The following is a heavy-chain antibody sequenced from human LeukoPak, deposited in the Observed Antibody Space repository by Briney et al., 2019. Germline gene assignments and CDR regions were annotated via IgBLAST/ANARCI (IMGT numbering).Heavy chain of an antibody. D-gene: IGHD5-24*01. CDR3: AKGGDFEY. V-gene: IGHV3-64D*06. Sequence: PGGSLRLSCSASGFTFSTYYMHWVRQAPGQGLEYVSAISSNGGSTYYADSVKGRFTISRDNSKDTLYLQMNTIRGEDTAVYYCAKGGDFEYWGQGTLVIVSS. J-gene: IGHJ4*02. CDR1: GFTFSTYY. CDR2: ISSNGGST.